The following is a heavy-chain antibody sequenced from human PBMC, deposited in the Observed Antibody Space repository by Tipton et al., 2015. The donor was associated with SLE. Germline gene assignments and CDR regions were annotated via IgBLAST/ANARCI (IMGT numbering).Heavy chain of an antibody. J-gene: IGHJ4*02. CDR1: GFTFSSYG. CDR3: AKDRYYDSSGYLTAFDY. Sequence: QLVQSGGGVVQPGRSLRLSCAASGFTFSSYGMHWVRQAPGKGLEWVAIISYDGSNKYYADSVKGRFTISRDNSKNTLYLQMNSLRAEDTAVYYCAKDRYYDSSGYLTAFDYWVQGTLVTVSS. D-gene: IGHD3-22*01. V-gene: IGHV3-30*18. CDR2: ISYDGSNK.